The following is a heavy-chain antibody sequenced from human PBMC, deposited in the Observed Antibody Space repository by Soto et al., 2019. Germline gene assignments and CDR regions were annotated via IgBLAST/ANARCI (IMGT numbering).Heavy chain of an antibody. CDR1: DFSFSSASYY. V-gene: IGHV4-61*01. J-gene: IGHJ5*02. CDR3: AXGCRSGYRGGNWFDP. CDR2: IYYSGST. Sequence: SESVYQSCPVADFSFSSASYYWSWIRQPPGKGLEWIGYIYYSGSTNYNPSLKSRVTISVDTSKNQFSLKLSSVTAADTAVYYCAXGCRSGYRGGNWFDPWGQGTLVTVSS. D-gene: IGHD5-12*01.